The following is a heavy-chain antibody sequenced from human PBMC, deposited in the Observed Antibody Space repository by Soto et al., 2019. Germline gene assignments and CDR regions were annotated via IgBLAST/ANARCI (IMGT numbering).Heavy chain of an antibody. CDR3: ARAGGSCSGGSCTPKYLYGMDV. D-gene: IGHD2-15*01. CDR2: INSDGSST. J-gene: IGHJ6*02. CDR1: GFTFSRFW. Sequence: EVQLVESGGGLVQRGGSLRVCCAASGFTFSRFWMHWVRQAPGMGLVWVSRINSDGSSTNHADSVKGRFTISRDNAKNTLYLQMNSLRVEDTAVYYCARAGGSCSGGSCTPKYLYGMDVWAQGTTVTVSS. V-gene: IGHV3-74*01.